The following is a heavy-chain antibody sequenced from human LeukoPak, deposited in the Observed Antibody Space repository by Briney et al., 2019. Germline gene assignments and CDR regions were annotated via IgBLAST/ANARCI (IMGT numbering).Heavy chain of an antibody. Sequence: ASAKVSCKASGYTFTSYGISWVPQAPGQRLEWMGWISAYNGNTNYAQKLQGRVTMTTHTSTSTAYMELRSLRSDDAAVYYGAGERGVWFGELLYYYYGRDVWGQGTTVSLPS. CDR2: ISAYNGNT. CDR1: GYTFTSYG. J-gene: IGHJ6*02. CDR3: AGERGVWFGELLYYYYGRDV. V-gene: IGHV1-18*01. D-gene: IGHD3-10*01.